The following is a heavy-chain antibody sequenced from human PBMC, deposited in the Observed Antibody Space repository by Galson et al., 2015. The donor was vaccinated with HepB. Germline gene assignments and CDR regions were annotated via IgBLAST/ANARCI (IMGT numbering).Heavy chain of an antibody. CDR1: GFTFSSYA. CDR2: ISSSSTTR. CDR3: ARVETYITGWPFR. J-gene: IGHJ4*02. Sequence: SLRLSCAASGFTFSSYAMHWVRQAPGKGLEWVSYISSSSTTRYYADSVKRRFTISRDNAKNTLYLQMNSLRAEDTAVYYCARVETYITGWPFRWGQGTLVTVSS. D-gene: IGHD6-19*01. V-gene: IGHV3-48*04.